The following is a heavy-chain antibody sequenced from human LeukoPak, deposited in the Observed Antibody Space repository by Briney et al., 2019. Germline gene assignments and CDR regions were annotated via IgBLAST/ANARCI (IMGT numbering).Heavy chain of an antibody. CDR1: GFTFSSYS. CDR3: ATESQSVSSWDSHFEY. V-gene: IGHV3-21*01. CDR2: ISTSSSYI. Sequence: GGSLRLSCAASGFTFSSYSMNWVRQAPGKGLEWVSSISTSSSYIHYADSVKGRFTISRDNAKKSLYLQMNSLRAEDTAVYYCATESQSVSSWDSHFEYWGQGTLVTVSS. J-gene: IGHJ4*02. D-gene: IGHD1-26*01.